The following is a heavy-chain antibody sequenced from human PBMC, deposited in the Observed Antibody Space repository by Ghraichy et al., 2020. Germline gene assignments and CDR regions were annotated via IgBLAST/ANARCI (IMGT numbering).Heavy chain of an antibody. CDR1: QIPFSTSG. V-gene: IGHV3-33*01. CDR2: IWHDESNK. J-gene: IGHJ4*02. Sequence: LSLTCVTSQIPFSTSGMHWVRQAPGKGLEWVATIWHDESNKYYVDSVKGRFTISRDNSKNTLYLQMNSLRVDDTAVYYCARDSGRTCADHWGQGTLVTVSS. CDR3: ARDSGRTCADH. D-gene: IGHD1-26*01.